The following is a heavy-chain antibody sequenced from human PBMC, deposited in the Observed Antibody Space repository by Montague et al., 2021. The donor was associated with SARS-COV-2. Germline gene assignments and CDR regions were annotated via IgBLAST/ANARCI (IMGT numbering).Heavy chain of an antibody. Sequence: TLSLTCTVSGGSISSGGHYWSWIRQPAGKGLEWLGLIYTSGGATYNPALKSRVTMSVDTSKNQLSLKLNSVTAADTAVYYCARGSYDYDSSSPIMGGIDHWGHGILVTVSS. J-gene: IGHJ5*02. V-gene: IGHV4-61*02. D-gene: IGHD3-22*01. CDR2: IYTSGGA. CDR1: GGSISSGGHY. CDR3: ARGSYDYDSSSPIMGGIDH.